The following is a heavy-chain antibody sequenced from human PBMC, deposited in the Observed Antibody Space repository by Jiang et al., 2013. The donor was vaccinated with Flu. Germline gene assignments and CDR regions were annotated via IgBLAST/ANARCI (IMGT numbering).Heavy chain of an antibody. D-gene: IGHD2-21*02. Sequence: LLKPSETLSLTCAVYGGSFSGYYWSWIRQPPGKGLEWIGEINHSGSTNYNPSLKSRVTISVDTSKNQFSLKLSSVTAADTAVYYCARGADIVVVTATRVFDYWGQGTLVTVSS. CDR1: GGSFSGYY. V-gene: IGHV4-34*01. CDR2: INHSGST. CDR3: ARGADIVVVTATRVFDY. J-gene: IGHJ4*02.